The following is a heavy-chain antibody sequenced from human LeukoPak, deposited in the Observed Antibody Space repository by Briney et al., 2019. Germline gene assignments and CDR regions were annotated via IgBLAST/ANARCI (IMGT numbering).Heavy chain of an antibody. CDR1: GFTFSSYS. V-gene: IGHV3-21*01. D-gene: IGHD2-15*01. Sequence: PGGSLRLSCAASGFTFSSYSMNWVRQAPGKGLEWVSSISSSSSYIYYADSVKGRFTISRDNAKNSLYLQMNSLRAEDTAVYYCARDGVVAATPPMYYYYYMDVWGKGTTVTISS. J-gene: IGHJ6*03. CDR2: ISSSSSYI. CDR3: ARDGVVAATPPMYYYYYMDV.